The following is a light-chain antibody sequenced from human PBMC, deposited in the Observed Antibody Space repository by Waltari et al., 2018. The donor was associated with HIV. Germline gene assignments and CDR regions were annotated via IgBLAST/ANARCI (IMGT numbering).Light chain of an antibody. CDR1: SSNLVSNP. CDR3: ASWDDSLNGPV. Sequence: QSVLTQPPSQSGTPGQRLTLPCSGSSSNLVSNPLSWFQQFPGKAPKVLIYGKHQRPAGVPDRFSGSKSGTSASLAIGGLQSEDEADYYCASWDDSLNGPVFGGGTTLTVL. CDR2: GKH. J-gene: IGLJ2*01. V-gene: IGLV1-44*01.